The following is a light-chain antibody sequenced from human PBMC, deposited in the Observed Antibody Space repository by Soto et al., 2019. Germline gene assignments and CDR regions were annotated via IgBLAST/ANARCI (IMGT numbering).Light chain of an antibody. CDR1: QSISSW. J-gene: IGKJ2*01. CDR3: QQYNRD. CDR2: DAS. Sequence: DIQMTQSPSTLSASVGDRVTITCRASQSISSWLAWYQQKPGKAPKLLIYDASSLESGVPSRFSGSGSGTEFTLTISSPQPDDFATYYCQQYNRDFGQGTKLEIK. V-gene: IGKV1-5*01.